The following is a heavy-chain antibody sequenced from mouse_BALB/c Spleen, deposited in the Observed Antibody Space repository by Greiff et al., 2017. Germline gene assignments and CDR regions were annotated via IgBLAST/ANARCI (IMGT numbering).Heavy chain of an antibody. CDR1: GFTFSSFG. CDR3: GRRGGDY. V-gene: IGHV5-17*02. J-gene: IGHJ4*01. CDR2: ISSGSSTI. Sequence: EVQLVESGGGLVQPGGSRKLSCAASGFTFSSFGMHWVRQAPEKGLEWVAYISSGSSTIYYADTVKGRFTISRDNPKNTLFLQMTSLRAEDTAMYCCGRRGGDYWGQGTSVTVSS.